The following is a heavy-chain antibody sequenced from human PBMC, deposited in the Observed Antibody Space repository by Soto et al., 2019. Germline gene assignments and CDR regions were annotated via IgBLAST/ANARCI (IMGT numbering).Heavy chain of an antibody. Sequence: LSLTCTVSGGSISSSSYYWGWIRQPPGKGLEWIGSIYYSGSTYYNPSLKSRVTISVDTSKNQFSLKLSSVTAADTAVYYCARIGSYYYDSSGYLHWGQGTLVTVSS. CDR3: ARIGSYYYDSSGYLH. CDR1: GGSISSSSYY. J-gene: IGHJ4*02. V-gene: IGHV4-39*01. D-gene: IGHD3-22*01. CDR2: IYYSGST.